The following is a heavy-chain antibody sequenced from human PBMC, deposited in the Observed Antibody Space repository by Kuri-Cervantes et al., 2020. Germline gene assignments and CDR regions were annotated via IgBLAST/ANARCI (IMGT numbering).Heavy chain of an antibody. V-gene: IGHV1-8*02. CDR2: MNPNSGNT. CDR3: ARVNGYYYYMDV. J-gene: IGHJ6*03. Sequence: ASVKVSCKGSGYSFTSYWIGWVRQAPGQGLEWMGWMNPNSGNTGYAQKFQGRVTMTRNTSISTAYMELSSLRSEDTAVYYCARVNGYYYYMDVWGKGTTVTVSS. CDR1: GYSFTSYW.